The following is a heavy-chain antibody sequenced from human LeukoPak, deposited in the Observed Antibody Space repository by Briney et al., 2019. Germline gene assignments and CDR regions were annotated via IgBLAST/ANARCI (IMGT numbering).Heavy chain of an antibody. D-gene: IGHD6-19*01. J-gene: IGHJ4*02. CDR3: ARDVGQSGWYTFDY. V-gene: IGHV6-1*01. CDR2: TYYRSKWYN. CDR1: GDSVSSNNGA. Sequence: SQTLSLTCAISGDSVSSNNGAWNWIRQSPSRGLEWLGRTYYRSKWYNDYAESMKGLITINPDTSKNKFSLQLNSVTPEDTAVYYCARDVGQSGWYTFDYWGPGNLVTVSS.